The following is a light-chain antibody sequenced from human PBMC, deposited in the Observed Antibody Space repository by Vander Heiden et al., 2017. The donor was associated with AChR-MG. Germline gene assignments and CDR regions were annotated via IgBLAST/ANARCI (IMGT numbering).Light chain of an antibody. CDR1: QSISSY. V-gene: IGKV1-39*01. CDR3: QQSYSAPWT. Sequence: IHITQSPSSLSASVGDRVTITCRASQSISSYLNWYQQKPGKAPKLLIYGASSLQRGVPSRFSGSGSGTDFTLTVSSLQPEDFATYYCQQSYSAPWTFGRGTKVEIK. CDR2: GAS. J-gene: IGKJ4*01.